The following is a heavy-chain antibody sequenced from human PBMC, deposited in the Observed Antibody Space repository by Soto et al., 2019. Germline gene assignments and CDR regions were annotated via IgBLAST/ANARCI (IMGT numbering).Heavy chain of an antibody. CDR2: IYYSGST. CDR3: ARGGQVWYADLDY. CDR1: GGSISSGDYF. J-gene: IGHJ4*02. D-gene: IGHD3-16*01. Sequence: QVQLQESGPGLVKPSQTLSLTCTVSGGSISSGDYFWSWIRQPPGKGLEWIGYIYYSGSTYYNPSLKSRVTISVDTSKNQFSLKLRSVTAADTAFYYCARGGQVWYADLDYWGQGTLVTVSS. V-gene: IGHV4-30-4*01.